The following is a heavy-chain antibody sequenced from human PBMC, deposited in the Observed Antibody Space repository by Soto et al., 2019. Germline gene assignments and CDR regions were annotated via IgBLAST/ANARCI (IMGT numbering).Heavy chain of an antibody. J-gene: IGHJ6*03. Sequence: PGGSQRLSCAASGCNFRSYAMSWVRQAPGKGLEWVSAISGSGGSTYYADSVKGRFTISRDNSKNTLYLQMDSLRAEDTAVYYCAKDPSRRAYYYMDVWGKGTTVTVSS. D-gene: IGHD6-6*01. CDR1: GCNFRSYA. CDR2: ISGSGGST. CDR3: AKDPSRRAYYYMDV. V-gene: IGHV3-23*01.